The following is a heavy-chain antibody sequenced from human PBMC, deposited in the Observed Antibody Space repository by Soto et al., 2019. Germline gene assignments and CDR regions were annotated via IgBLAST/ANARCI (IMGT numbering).Heavy chain of an antibody. D-gene: IGHD6-19*01. CDR2: ISWNSGSI. J-gene: IGHJ4*02. V-gene: IGHV3-9*01. Sequence: GGSLRLSCAASGFTFDDYAMHWVRQAPGKGLEWVSGISWNSGSIGYADSVKGRFTISRDNAKNSLYLQMNSLRAEDTALYYCAKEFHPRPKIAVAGQYDYWGQGTLVTVSS. CDR3: AKEFHPRPKIAVAGQYDY. CDR1: GFTFDDYA.